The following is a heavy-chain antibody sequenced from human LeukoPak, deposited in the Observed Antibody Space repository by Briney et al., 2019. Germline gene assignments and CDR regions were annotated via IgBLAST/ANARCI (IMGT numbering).Heavy chain of an antibody. CDR2: ISGSGGST. CDR3: AKDRYCPSVVCYGPFAY. J-gene: IGHJ4*02. Sequence: GGSLRLFCAASGFPFTSYTMSWDRRAPGKGLEWVSVISGSGGSTYYADSVRGRFTISRDKSKNTLYLQMDTLRAEDTAVYYCAKDRYCPSVVCYGPFAYWGQGTLVTVSS. CDR1: GFPFTSYT. V-gene: IGHV3-23*01. D-gene: IGHD2-8*01.